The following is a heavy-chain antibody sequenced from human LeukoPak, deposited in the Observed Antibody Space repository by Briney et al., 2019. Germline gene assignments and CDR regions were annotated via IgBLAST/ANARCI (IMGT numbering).Heavy chain of an antibody. V-gene: IGHV3-21*01. CDR2: ISSSSNYI. CDR3: ARGVGATYDY. Sequence: GGSLRLSCAASGFTFSNAWMSWVRQAPGKGLEWVSYISSSSNYIYWADSVKGRFTISRDNAKNSLYLQMNSLRAEDTAVYYCARGVGATYDYWGQGSLVTVSS. D-gene: IGHD1-26*01. CDR1: GFTFSNAW. J-gene: IGHJ4*02.